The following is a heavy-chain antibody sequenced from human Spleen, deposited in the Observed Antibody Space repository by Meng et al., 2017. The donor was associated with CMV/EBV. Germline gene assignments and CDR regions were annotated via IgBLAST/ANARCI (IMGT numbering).Heavy chain of an antibody. CDR2: ISAYNGNT. CDR1: GYTFTSYG. J-gene: IGHJ2*01. D-gene: IGHD2-2*02. V-gene: IGHV1-18*01. Sequence: ASVKVSCKASGYTFTSYGISWVRQAPGQGLEWMGWISAYNGNTNYAQKLQGRVTMTTDTSTSTAYMELRSLRSDDTAVYYCARVGIPSAIADFWYFDLWGRGTLVTVSS. CDR3: ARVGIPSAIADFWYFDL.